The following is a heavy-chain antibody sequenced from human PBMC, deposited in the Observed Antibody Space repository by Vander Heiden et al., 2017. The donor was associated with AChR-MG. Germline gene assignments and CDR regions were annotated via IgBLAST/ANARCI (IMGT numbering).Heavy chain of an antibody. V-gene: IGHV3-30*18. Sequence: QVQLVESGGGVVQPGRSLRLSCAASGFTFSSYGLHWVRQAPGKGLEWVAVISYDGSNKYYADSVKGRFTISRDNSKNTLYLQMNSLRAEDTAVYYCAKTKGPFLEWLNWFDPWGQGTLVTVSS. J-gene: IGHJ5*02. D-gene: IGHD3-3*02. CDR2: ISYDGSNK. CDR1: GFTFSSYG. CDR3: AKTKGPFLEWLNWFDP.